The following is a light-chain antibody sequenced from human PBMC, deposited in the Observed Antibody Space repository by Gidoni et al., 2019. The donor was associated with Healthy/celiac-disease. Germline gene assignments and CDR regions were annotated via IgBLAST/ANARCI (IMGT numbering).Light chain of an antibody. CDR1: QSISSY. CDR2: AAS. CDR3: QQSYSTLYT. J-gene: IGKJ2*01. Sequence: VGDRVTITCRASQSISSYLNWYQQKPGKAPKLLIYAASSLQSGVPSRFSGSGSGTDFTLTISSLQPEDFATYYCQQSYSTLYTFGQGTKLEIK. V-gene: IGKV1-39*01.